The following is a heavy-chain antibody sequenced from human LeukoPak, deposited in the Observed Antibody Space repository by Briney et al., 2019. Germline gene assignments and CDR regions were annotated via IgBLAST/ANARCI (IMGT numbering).Heavy chain of an antibody. J-gene: IGHJ4*02. CDR2: ISSSRSYI. CDR3: ARDLQGGDYYDY. V-gene: IGHV3-21*01. Sequence: GGSLRLSCAASGFTFSSHSMNWVRQAPGKGLEWVSPISSSRSYIYYAVSVKGRFTISRDNAKNSLYLQMNSLRAEDTAVYYCARDLQGGDYYDYWGQGTLVTVSS. D-gene: IGHD3-16*01. CDR1: GFTFSSHS.